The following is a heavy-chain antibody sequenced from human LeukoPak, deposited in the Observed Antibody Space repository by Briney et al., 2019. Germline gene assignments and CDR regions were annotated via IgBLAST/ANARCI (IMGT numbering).Heavy chain of an antibody. V-gene: IGHV1-18*01. CDR2: ISAYNGNT. CDR3: ARGYLSDIVVVPAAFDY. D-gene: IGHD2-2*01. Sequence: ASVKVSCTASGYTFTSYGISWVRQAPGQGLEWMGWISAYNGNTNYAQKLQGRVTMTTDTSTSTAYMELRSLRSDDTAVYYCARGYLSDIVVVPAAFDYWGQGTLVTVSS. J-gene: IGHJ4*02. CDR1: GYTFTSYG.